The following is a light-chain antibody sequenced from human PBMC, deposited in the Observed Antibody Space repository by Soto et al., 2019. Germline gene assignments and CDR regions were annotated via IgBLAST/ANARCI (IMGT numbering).Light chain of an antibody. J-gene: IGKJ1*01. V-gene: IGKV3-15*01. CDR1: QSVSSN. Sequence: EIVMTQSPATLSVSPGERATLSCRASQSVSSNLAWYQQKPGQAPRLLIYGVSIRATGIPARFSGSGSGTEFTLTIGCLQSEDFAVYYCQQYNNWWTLGQGTKVEVK. CDR3: QQYNNWWT. CDR2: GVS.